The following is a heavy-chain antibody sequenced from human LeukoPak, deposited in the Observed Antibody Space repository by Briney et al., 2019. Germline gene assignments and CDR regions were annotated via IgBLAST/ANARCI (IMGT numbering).Heavy chain of an antibody. V-gene: IGHV3-30*18. CDR1: GFSFNSYG. J-gene: IGHJ1*01. CDR2: ISYDGSNK. D-gene: IGHD6-19*01. Sequence: GGSLRLSCAASGFSFNSYGMHWVRQAPGKGLEWVAVISYDGSNKYYTDSVEGRFTISRDNSKNTLFLQMNSLRGEDTAVYYCAKGEQWLVLYFQHWGQGTLVTVSS. CDR3: AKGEQWLVLYFQH.